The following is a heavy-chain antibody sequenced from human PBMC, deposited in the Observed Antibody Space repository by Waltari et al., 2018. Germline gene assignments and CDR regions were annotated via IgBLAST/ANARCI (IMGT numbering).Heavy chain of an antibody. Sequence: QVQLQESGPGLVKPSETLSLTCTVSGGSISSHYWSWIQQPPGKGLEWIGYIYYSGSTNYNPSLKSRVTISVDTSKNQFSLKLSSVTAADTAVYYCARARTSGGMDVWGQGTTVTVSS. D-gene: IGHD3-10*01. CDR2: IYYSGST. J-gene: IGHJ6*02. CDR3: ARARTSGGMDV. V-gene: IGHV4-59*11. CDR1: GGSISSHY.